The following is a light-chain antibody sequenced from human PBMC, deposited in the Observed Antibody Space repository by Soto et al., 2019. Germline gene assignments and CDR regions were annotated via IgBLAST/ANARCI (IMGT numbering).Light chain of an antibody. CDR3: SSYTSSSTLDVV. Sequence: QSVLTQPASVSGSPGQSITISCTGTSSDVGGYNYVSWYQQHPGKAPKLMIYDVSNRPSGVYNSFSGSKSGNTASLTISGLQAEDEADYYCSSYTSSSTLDVVFGGGTKLTVL. J-gene: IGLJ2*01. CDR2: DVS. CDR1: SSDVGGYNY. V-gene: IGLV2-14*01.